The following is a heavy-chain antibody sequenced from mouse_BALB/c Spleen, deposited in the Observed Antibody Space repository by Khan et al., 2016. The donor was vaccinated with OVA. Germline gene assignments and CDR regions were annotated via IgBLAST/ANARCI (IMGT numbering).Heavy chain of an antibody. V-gene: IGHV3-2*02. J-gene: IGHJ2*01. Sequence: EVKLLESGPGLVKPSQSLSLTCTVTGYSITSDYAWNWIRQFPGNKLEWVGYISYSGRTSYNPSLKSRISITRDTSKNQFFLQLSSVTTEDTATYYCARSVTINTVVATDFDYWGQGTTLTVSS. CDR1: GYSITSDYA. D-gene: IGHD1-1*01. CDR3: ARSVTINTVVATDFDY. CDR2: ISYSGRT.